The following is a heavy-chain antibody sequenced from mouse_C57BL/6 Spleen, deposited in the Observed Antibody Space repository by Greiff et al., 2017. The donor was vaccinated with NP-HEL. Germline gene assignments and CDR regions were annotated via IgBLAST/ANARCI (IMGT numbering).Heavy chain of an antibody. J-gene: IGHJ1*03. CDR2: ISSGSSTI. V-gene: IGHV5-17*01. CDR3: ARTGRYFDV. D-gene: IGHD4-1*01. Sequence: EVKLQESGGGLVKPGGSLKLSCAASGFTFSDYGMHWVRQAPEKGLEWVAYISSGSSTIYYADTVKGRFTISRDNAKNTLFLQMTRLRSEDTAMYYCARTGRYFDVWGTGTTVTVSS. CDR1: GFTFSDYG.